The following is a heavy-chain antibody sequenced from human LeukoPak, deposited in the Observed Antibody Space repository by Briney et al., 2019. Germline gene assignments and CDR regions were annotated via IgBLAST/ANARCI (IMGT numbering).Heavy chain of an antibody. CDR2: IKQDGSEK. D-gene: IGHD6-6*01. Sequence: GGSLRLSCAASGLTFSSYWMSWVRQAPGKGLEWVANIKQDGSEKYYVDSVKGRFTISRDNAKNSLYLQMNSLRAEDTAVYYCARIGYSSSSNDYWGQGTLVTVSS. J-gene: IGHJ4*02. CDR3: ARIGYSSSSNDY. CDR1: GLTFSSYW. V-gene: IGHV3-7*01.